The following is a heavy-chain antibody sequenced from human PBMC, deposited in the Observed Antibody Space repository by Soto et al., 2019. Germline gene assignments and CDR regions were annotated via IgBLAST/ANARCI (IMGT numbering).Heavy chain of an antibody. Sequence: GESLKISCKASGYKFTTFWLNWVRQTPGKGLEWLGRIDPTDSFTNYSPPFEGHVTISVDRSISTAYLQWNSLQASDTANYYCARPASGGSRDAFDVWGQGTTVTVSS. CDR1: GYKFTTFW. CDR2: IDPTDSFT. J-gene: IGHJ3*01. V-gene: IGHV5-10-1*01. D-gene: IGHD2-15*01. CDR3: ARPASGGSRDAFDV.